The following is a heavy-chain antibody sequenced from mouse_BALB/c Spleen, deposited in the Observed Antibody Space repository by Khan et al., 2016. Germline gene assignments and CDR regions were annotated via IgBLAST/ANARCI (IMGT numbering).Heavy chain of an antibody. J-gene: IGHJ1*01. CDR1: GYTFSSYW. CDR2: ILPRTGST. CDR3: ARWLRREWYVDV. Sequence: QVRLQQSGAELMKPGASVKISCKATGYTFSSYWIEWIKQRPGHGLEWIGEILPRTGSTKSNEKFKDKATFTADTYSNTVYLQLSSLASEDSAVYDCARWLRREWYVDVWGRGTTVTVSS. V-gene: IGHV1-9*01. D-gene: IGHD2-2*01.